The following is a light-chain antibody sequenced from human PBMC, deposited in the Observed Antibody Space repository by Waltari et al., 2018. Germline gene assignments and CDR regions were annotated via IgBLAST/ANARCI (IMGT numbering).Light chain of an antibody. V-gene: IGLV3-21*03. Sequence: SHVLTQPPPVSVAPGKTARITCGRPNIGSTSGPWYQQKPGQAPVVVIYDDGDRPSGIPERFSGSNSGNTATLTISRVEAGDEADYYCQVWDSSSDQPVFGGGTKLTVL. CDR1: NIGSTS. J-gene: IGLJ2*01. CDR2: DDG. CDR3: QVWDSSSDQPV.